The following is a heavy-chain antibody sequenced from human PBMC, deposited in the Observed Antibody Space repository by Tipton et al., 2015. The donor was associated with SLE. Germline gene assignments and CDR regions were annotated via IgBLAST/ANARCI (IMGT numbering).Heavy chain of an antibody. CDR3: ARETNQGWIQLWSSPTGAFDI. CDR2: ISSSSSTI. D-gene: IGHD5-18*01. J-gene: IGHJ3*02. CDR1: GFTFSSYS. V-gene: IGHV3-48*01. Sequence: GSLRLSCAASGFTFSSYSMNWVRQAPGKGLEWVSYISSSSSTIYYADSVKGRFTISRDNAKNSLYLQMNSLRAEDTAAYYCARETNQGWIQLWSSPTGAFDIWGQGTMVTVSS.